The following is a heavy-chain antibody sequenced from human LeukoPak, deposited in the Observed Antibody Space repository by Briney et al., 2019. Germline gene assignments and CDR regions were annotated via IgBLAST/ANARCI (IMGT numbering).Heavy chain of an antibody. D-gene: IGHD6-13*01. V-gene: IGHV4-39*01. J-gene: IGHJ4*02. CDR1: GDSITRSTYY. CDR2: IHYSGSP. CDR3: ARRAGTTAGRYFDY. Sequence: SETLSLTCNVSGDSITRSTYYWGWIRQPPGKGLEWIGNIHYSGSPFYNPSLKSRVTISVDTSKNQFSVKLNSVTAADTAVYYCARRAGTTAGRYFDYWGQGTLVTVSS.